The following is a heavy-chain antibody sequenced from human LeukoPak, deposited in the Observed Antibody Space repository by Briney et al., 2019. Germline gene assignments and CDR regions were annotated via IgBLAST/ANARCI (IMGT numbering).Heavy chain of an antibody. CDR2: IRLDGITA. D-gene: IGHD6-19*01. J-gene: IGHJ3*02. CDR1: GFTFSDYA. V-gene: IGHV3-30*02. Sequence: PGGSLKLSCSTFGFTFSDYAFHWVRQAPGKGLEWVAFIRLDGITAYYTDSVKGRFTISRDNSKKTLFLQMNSLRAEDTAVYYCARDSDSSGWPLGTDHDAFDIWGQGTMVTVSS. CDR3: ARDSDSSGWPLGTDHDAFDI.